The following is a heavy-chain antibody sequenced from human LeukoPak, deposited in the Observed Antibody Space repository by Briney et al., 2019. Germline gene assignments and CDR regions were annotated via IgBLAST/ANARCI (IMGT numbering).Heavy chain of an antibody. D-gene: IGHD6-19*01. CDR3: ARHAAGSGWYPVDY. Sequence: SETLSLTCTVSGGSISSSSHYWSWIRQPPGKGLEWIASINYSGSTYYNPSLKSRVTISVDTSKNQFSLKLTSVTAADTAVYYCARHAAGSGWYPVDYWGQGTLVTVSS. CDR1: GGSISSSSHY. CDR2: INYSGST. J-gene: IGHJ4*02. V-gene: IGHV4-39*01.